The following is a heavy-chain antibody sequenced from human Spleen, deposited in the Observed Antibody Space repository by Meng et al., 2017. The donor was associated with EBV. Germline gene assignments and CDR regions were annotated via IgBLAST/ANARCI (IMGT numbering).Heavy chain of an antibody. J-gene: IGHJ5*02. CDR2: IYYTGNT. V-gene: IGHV4-61*01. Sequence: QVQRQGSGPSLVKPSETLSLTGTVSGGSVSSGSYYWNWIRQPPGKGLEWIGYIYYTGNTNYNPSLKSRVSMSIDTSTNQFSLNLSPVTAADTAIYYCTRAGASLSPPSWGQGTLVTVSS. CDR3: TRAGASLSPPS. CDR1: GGSVSSGSYY. D-gene: IGHD3-10*01.